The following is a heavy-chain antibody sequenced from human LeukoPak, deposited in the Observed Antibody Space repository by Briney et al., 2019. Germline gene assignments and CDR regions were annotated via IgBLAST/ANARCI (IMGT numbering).Heavy chain of an antibody. D-gene: IGHD1-14*01. J-gene: IGHJ5*02. CDR1: GFTLSAAW. Sequence: AGSLRLSCAASGFTLSAAWMAWVRQPQGKGLEWVGNIKEDGSEKNYLDSVKGRVTISRDNAKNLLFLQMNCLGAEDSAFYFCAGGVAYNRFDAWGKGTLVTVSS. CDR2: IKEDGSEK. CDR3: AGGVAYNRFDA. V-gene: IGHV3-7*04.